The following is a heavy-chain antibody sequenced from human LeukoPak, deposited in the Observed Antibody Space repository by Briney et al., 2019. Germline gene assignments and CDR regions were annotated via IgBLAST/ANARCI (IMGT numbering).Heavy chain of an antibody. CDR1: AYTFTTYD. D-gene: IGHD4-17*01. J-gene: IGHJ4*02. V-gene: IGHV1-8*01. Sequence: ASVKVSSKASAYTFTTYDINWVRQATGQGLEWMGWMNPNSGNTGYAQKFQGRVTMTRNTSISTAYMELSSLRSEDTAVYYCALVTTVTTGFDYWGQGTLVTVSS. CDR3: ALVTTVTTGFDY. CDR2: MNPNSGNT.